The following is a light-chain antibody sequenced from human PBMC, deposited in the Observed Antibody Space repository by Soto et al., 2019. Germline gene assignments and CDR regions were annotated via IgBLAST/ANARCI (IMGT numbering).Light chain of an antibody. CDR3: QQFNSYPLT. J-gene: IGKJ4*01. Sequence: DIQLTQSPSFLSASVGDRVTITCRASQDSRSYLAWYQQKPGKAPKLLIYAASALQSGVPSRFSGSGSGTEFTLAFSSLQPEDFATYYCQQFNSYPLTFGGGTKVEIK. CDR2: AAS. V-gene: IGKV1-9*01. CDR1: QDSRSY.